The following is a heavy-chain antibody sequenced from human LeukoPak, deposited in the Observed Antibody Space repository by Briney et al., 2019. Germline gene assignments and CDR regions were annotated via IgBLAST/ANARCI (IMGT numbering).Heavy chain of an antibody. D-gene: IGHD5/OR15-5a*01. Sequence: GGSLRLSCAASGFTFRDYGMHWVRHAPGRGLEWVSAIGIGDDTHYPDSVKGRFTISRENAKNSLYLQMSSLRDGDTAMYYCVRGGIRVSGIDAFDIWGQGTMVTVSS. V-gene: IGHV3-13*01. J-gene: IGHJ3*02. CDR3: VRGGIRVSGIDAFDI. CDR1: GFTFRDYG. CDR2: IGIGDDT.